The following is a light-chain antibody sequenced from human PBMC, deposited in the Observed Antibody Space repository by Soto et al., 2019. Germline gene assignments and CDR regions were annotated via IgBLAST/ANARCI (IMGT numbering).Light chain of an antibody. CDR1: QSLSSN. CDR3: QQYNDWPLYT. V-gene: IGKV3-15*01. Sequence: EIVMTQSPATLSVSPGERATLSCRASQSLSSNLAWYQQKPGQAPRLLIYGASTRATGIPARFSGSGSGTEFTLTISSLQSEDVAVYFCQQYNDWPLYTFGQGTKLEI. CDR2: GAS. J-gene: IGKJ2*01.